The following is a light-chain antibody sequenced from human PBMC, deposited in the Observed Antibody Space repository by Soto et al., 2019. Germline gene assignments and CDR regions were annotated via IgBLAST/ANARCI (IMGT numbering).Light chain of an antibody. CDR3: SSFTSSSTLRV. CDR2: GVI. Sequence: QSALTQPASVSGSPGQSITISCTGTSSDIESYDFVSWYQQHPCKAPKLIIYGVINRPSGVSNRFSGSKSGSTASLTISGLQAEDEADYYCSSFTSSSTLRVFGGGTKLTVL. J-gene: IGLJ3*02. CDR1: SSDIESYDF. V-gene: IGLV2-14*01.